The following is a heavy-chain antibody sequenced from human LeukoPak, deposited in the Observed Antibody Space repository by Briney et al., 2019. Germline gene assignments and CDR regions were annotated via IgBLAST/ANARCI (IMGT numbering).Heavy chain of an antibody. D-gene: IGHD3-16*02. Sequence: SETLSLTCTVSGGYITSSSYYWGWIRQPPGKGLEWIGTVYYSGSTNYNPSLKSRVTISVDTSKNQFSLKLSSVTAADTAVYYCARSYDYVWGSYRHTFDYWGQGTLVTVSS. V-gene: IGHV4-39*07. CDR3: ARSYDYVWGSYRHTFDY. CDR1: GGYITSSSYY. J-gene: IGHJ4*02. CDR2: VYYSGST.